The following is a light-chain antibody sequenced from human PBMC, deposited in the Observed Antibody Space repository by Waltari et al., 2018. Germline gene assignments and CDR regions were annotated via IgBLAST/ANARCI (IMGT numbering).Light chain of an antibody. CDR3: QQYSEYPYT. J-gene: IGKJ2*01. CDR1: QSISGW. CDR2: RES. Sequence: DIQMTQSPFTLSASVGDRVTITCRASQSISGWLAWYQQKPGKDPKLLIFRESSLESGVPSRFSGSGSGSEFTLSISSLQPDDFATYFCQQYSEYPYTFGQGTKLEIK. V-gene: IGKV1-5*03.